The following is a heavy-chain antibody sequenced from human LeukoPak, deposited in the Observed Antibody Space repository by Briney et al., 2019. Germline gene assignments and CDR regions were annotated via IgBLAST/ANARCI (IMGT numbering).Heavy chain of an antibody. J-gene: IGHJ4*02. Sequence: NPSQTLSLTCNVSGGSISSGGYYWTWIRQHPGKGLEWIGYIYYSGSTYYNPSLKSRVIISIDTSKNQFSLKLNSVTAADTAVYYCARAAHYDVLTGYSKPSPFVYWGQGTLVTVSS. D-gene: IGHD3-9*01. CDR2: IYYSGST. CDR3: ARAAHYDVLTGYSKPSPFVY. V-gene: IGHV4-31*03. CDR1: GGSISSGGYY.